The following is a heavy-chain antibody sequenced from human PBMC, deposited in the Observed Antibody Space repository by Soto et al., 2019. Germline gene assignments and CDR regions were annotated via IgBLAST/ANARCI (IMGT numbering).Heavy chain of an antibody. CDR3: ATGMDSAKIHY. CDR1: GFTVSSNY. J-gene: IGHJ4*02. Sequence: EVQLVESGGDLVRPGGSLRLSCVASGFTVSSNYMSWVRQAPGKGLEWVSFIHNGNIFYADSVMGRFTISRDNSKNTLSLQMNSLRAEDTAVYYCATGMDSAKIHYWGQGTLVTVSS. D-gene: IGHD2-8*01. CDR2: IHNGNI. V-gene: IGHV3-66*01.